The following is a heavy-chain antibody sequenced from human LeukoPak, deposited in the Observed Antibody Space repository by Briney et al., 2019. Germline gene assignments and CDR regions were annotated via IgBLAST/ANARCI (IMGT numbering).Heavy chain of an antibody. J-gene: IGHJ4*02. CDR3: ARAGKDGRDY. CDR2: IYYSGST. V-gene: IGHV4-39*01. CDR1: GGSISSGSYY. Sequence: TSETLSLTCTVSGGSISSGSYYWGWIRQPPGKGLEWIGSIYYSGSTYYNPSLKSRVTISVDTSKNQFSLKLSSVTAADTAVYYCARAGKDGRDYWGQGTLVTVSS.